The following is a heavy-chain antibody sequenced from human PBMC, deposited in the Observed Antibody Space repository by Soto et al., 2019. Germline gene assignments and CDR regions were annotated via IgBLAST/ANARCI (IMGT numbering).Heavy chain of an antibody. CDR1: GGSISSGGYS. CDR2: IYHSGST. D-gene: IGHD6-13*01. J-gene: IGHJ4*02. V-gene: IGHV4-30-2*01. CDR3: ARASAGTGFDY. Sequence: SSETLSLTCAVSGGSISSGGYSWSWIRQPPGKGLEWIGYIYHSGSTYYNPSLKSRVTISVDRSKNQFSLKLSPVTAADTAVYYCARASAGTGFDYWGQGTLVTVSS.